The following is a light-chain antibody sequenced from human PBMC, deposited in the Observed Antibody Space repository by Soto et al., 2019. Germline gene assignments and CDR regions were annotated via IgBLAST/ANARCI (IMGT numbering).Light chain of an antibody. CDR1: QSVDSRF. Sequence: EIVLTLSPGSLSLSPGERATLSCRASQSVDSRFFAWYQQRPGQAPRLLIYGASRRATGIPDRFTGSGSGTDFTLTISGLEPEDFALYYCQQYDSSVTFGLGTKVEMK. CDR2: GAS. CDR3: QQYDSSVT. J-gene: IGKJ1*01. V-gene: IGKV3-20*01.